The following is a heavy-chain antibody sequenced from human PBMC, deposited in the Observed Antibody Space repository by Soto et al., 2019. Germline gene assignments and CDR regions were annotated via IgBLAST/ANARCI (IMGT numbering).Heavy chain of an antibody. CDR3: AKDGGPVYCNSPGCSAKHFDY. V-gene: IGHV3-30*18. CDR1: GFTFSNYA. J-gene: IGHJ4*02. CDR2: ISYDGDNE. D-gene: IGHD2-2*01. Sequence: QVQLVESGGGVVQPGRSLRLSCAASGFTFSNYARHWVRQAPGKGLEWLAIISYDGDNEYYADSVRGRFTIYRDNSKNTLYLETNNMRHEDTAVYYCAKDGGPVYCNSPGCSAKHFDYWGQGNLVTVSS.